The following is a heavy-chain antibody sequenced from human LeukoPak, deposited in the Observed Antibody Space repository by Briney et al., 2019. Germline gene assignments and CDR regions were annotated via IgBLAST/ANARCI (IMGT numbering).Heavy chain of an antibody. J-gene: IGHJ4*02. V-gene: IGHV3-66*01. D-gene: IGHD2-15*01. CDR1: GFTVSSNY. CDR3: ARDRVYCSGGSCYPYYFDY. CDR2: IYSGGST. Sequence: GGSLRLSCAASGFTVSSNYMSWVRQAPGKGLKWVSVIYSGGSTYYADSVKGRFTISRDNSKNTLYLQMNSLRAEDTAVYYCARDRVYCSGGSCYPYYFDYWGQGTLVTVSS.